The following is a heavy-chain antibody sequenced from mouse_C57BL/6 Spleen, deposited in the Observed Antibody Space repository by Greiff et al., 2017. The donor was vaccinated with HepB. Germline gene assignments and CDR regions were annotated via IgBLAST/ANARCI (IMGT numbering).Heavy chain of an antibody. J-gene: IGHJ2*01. CDR1: GFTFSSYT. Sequence: VQLKESGGGLVKPGGSLKLSCAASGFTFSSYTMSWVRQTPEKRLEWVATISGGGGNTYYPDSVKGRFTISRDNAKNTLYLQMSSLRSEDTALYYCAKDGYSHFDYWGQGTTLTVSS. CDR2: ISGGGGNT. D-gene: IGHD2-3*01. CDR3: AKDGYSHFDY. V-gene: IGHV5-9*01.